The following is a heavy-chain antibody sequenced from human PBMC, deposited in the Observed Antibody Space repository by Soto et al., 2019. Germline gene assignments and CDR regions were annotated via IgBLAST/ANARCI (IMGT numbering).Heavy chain of an antibody. J-gene: IGHJ6*02. Sequence: SETLSLTCTVSGGSISSYYWSWIRQPPGKGLEWIGYIYYSGSTNYNPSLKSRVTISVDTSKNQFSLKLSSVTAADTAVYYCARHAGIVLMVYAIPNGMDVWGQGTTVTVS. V-gene: IGHV4-59*01. CDR1: GGSISSYY. D-gene: IGHD2-8*01. CDR2: IYYSGST. CDR3: ARHAGIVLMVYAIPNGMDV.